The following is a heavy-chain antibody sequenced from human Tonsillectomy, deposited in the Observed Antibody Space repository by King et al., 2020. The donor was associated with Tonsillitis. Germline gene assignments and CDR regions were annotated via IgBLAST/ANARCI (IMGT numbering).Heavy chain of an antibody. CDR2: IIPILAIA. Sequence: QLVQSGAEVKKPGSSVKVSCKASGGTFSSYAISWVRQAPGQGLEWMGRIIPILAIANYAQKFQGRVTITADISTSTAYMELSSLRSEDTAVYYCARDSNSITAAGIAYRGWPLDVWGKGTTVTVSS. CDR3: ARDSNSITAAGIAYRGWPLDV. V-gene: IGHV1-69*09. D-gene: IGHD6-13*01. J-gene: IGHJ6*04. CDR1: GGTFSSYA.